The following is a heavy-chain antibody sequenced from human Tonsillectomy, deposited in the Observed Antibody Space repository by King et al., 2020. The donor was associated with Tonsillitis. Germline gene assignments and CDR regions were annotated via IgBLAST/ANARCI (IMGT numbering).Heavy chain of an antibody. J-gene: IGHJ3*02. V-gene: IGHV3-21*01. CDR3: ARDHSMMVVFGGAFDI. CDR2: ISSSSSYI. Sequence: VQLVESGGGLVKPGGSLRLCCAASGFTFSSYSMNWVRQAPGKGLEWVSSISSSSSYIYYADSVKGRFTVSRDNAKDSMCLQMYSLRAEDTATYYCARDHSMMVVFGGAFDIWGQGTMVTVSS. D-gene: IGHD3-22*01. CDR1: GFTFSSYS.